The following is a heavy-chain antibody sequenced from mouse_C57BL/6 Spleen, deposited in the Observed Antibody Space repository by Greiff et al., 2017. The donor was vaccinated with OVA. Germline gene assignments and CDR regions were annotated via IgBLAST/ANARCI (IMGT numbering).Heavy chain of an antibody. CDR1: GFSFNTYA. J-gene: IGHJ1*03. CDR2: IRSKSNNYAT. V-gene: IGHV10-1*01. D-gene: IGHD2-5*01. CDR3: VRPAYYSKGYFDV. Sequence: EVKLMESGGGLVQPKGSLKLSCAASGFSFNTYAMNWVRQAPGKGLEWVARIRSKSNNYATYYADSVKDRFTISRDDSESMLYLQMNNLKTEDTAMYYCVRPAYYSKGYFDVWGTGTTVTVAS.